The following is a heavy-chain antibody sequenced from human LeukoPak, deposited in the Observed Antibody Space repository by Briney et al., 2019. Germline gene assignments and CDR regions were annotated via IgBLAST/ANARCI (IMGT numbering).Heavy chain of an antibody. CDR2: IYHSGST. CDR3: ARARADFWSSDY. CDR1: GGSISSGGYY. V-gene: IGHV4-30-2*01. D-gene: IGHD3-3*01. J-gene: IGHJ4*02. Sequence: SETLCLTCTASGGSISSGGYYWGWIRPPPGQGLEWIGNIYHSGSTYYNPSLRSRATISVDRSKNQFSLKLSSVTVADTAVYFCARARADFWSSDYWGQGTLVTVSS.